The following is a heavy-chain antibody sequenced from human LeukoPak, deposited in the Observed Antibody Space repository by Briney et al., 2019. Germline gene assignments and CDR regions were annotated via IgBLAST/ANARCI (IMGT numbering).Heavy chain of an antibody. J-gene: IGHJ5*02. V-gene: IGHV1-69*05. D-gene: IGHD6-6*01. Sequence: SVKVSCKASGGTFSSYAISWVRQAPGQGLEWMGGIIPIFGTVNYAQKFQGRVTITTDESTSTAYMELSSLRSEDTAVYYCAWSIAARPGWFDPWGQGTLVTVSS. CDR1: GGTFSSYA. CDR3: AWSIAARPGWFDP. CDR2: IIPIFGTV.